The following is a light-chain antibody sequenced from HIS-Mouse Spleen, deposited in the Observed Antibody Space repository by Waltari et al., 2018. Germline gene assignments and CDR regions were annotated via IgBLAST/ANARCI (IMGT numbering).Light chain of an antibody. V-gene: IGLV2-14*03. CDR2: DVS. CDR3: SSYTSSSTWV. J-gene: IGLJ3*02. CDR1: SSDVGGYNY. Sequence: QSALTQPASVSGSPGQSITIPCPGTSSDVGGYNYVSWYQQHPGKAPKLMIYDVSNRPSWVSNRLSGAKSGNTASLTISGLQAEDEADYYCSSYTSSSTWVFGGGTKLTVL.